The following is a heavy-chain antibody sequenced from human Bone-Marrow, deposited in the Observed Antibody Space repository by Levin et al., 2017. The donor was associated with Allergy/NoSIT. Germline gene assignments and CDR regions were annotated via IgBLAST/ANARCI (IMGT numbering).Heavy chain of an antibody. Sequence: LSLTCAASGFTFSSYEMTWVRQAPGKGLEWVSYISGSGSTIYYADSVKGRFTISRDNAKNSLYLQMNSLRAEDTAVYYCATKKTSGISCLDYWGQGTLVTVSS. CDR2: ISGSGSTI. D-gene: IGHD2-15*01. CDR3: ATKKTSGISCLDY. V-gene: IGHV3-48*03. J-gene: IGHJ4*02. CDR1: GFTFSSYE.